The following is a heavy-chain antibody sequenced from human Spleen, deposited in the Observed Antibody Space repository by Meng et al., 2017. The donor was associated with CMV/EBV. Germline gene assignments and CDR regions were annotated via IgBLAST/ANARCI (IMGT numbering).Heavy chain of an antibody. CDR1: GFSFSKYW. V-gene: IGHV3-53*01. D-gene: IGHD5-18*01. Sequence: GESLKISCAASGFSFSKYWMHWVRQVPGKGLEWVSVIYSGGSTYYADSVKGRFTISRDNSKNTLYLQMNSLRAEDTAVYYCAKDLGTAMVSPNWFDPWGQGTLVTVSS. CDR2: IYSGGST. J-gene: IGHJ5*02. CDR3: AKDLGTAMVSPNWFDP.